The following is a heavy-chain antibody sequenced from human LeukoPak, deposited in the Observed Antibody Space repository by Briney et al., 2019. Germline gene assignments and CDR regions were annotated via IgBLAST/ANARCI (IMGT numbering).Heavy chain of an antibody. D-gene: IGHD4-23*01. Sequence: PSETLSLTCTVSGGSISTSDFYWSWIRQPPGTGLEWIGYIYYSGSTYYTPSLKSRVTISLDTSKNQFSLKLSSVTAADTAVYYCARVSRNGDYGGNSEDYWGQGTLVTVSS. CDR2: IYYSGST. CDR1: GGSISTSDFY. CDR3: ARVSRNGDYGGNSEDY. J-gene: IGHJ4*02. V-gene: IGHV4-30-4*01.